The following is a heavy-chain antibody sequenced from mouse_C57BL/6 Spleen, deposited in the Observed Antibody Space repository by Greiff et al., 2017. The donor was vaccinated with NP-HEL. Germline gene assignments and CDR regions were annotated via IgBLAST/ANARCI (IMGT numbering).Heavy chain of an antibody. CDR2: IYPRDGST. D-gene: IGHD1-2*01. CDR1: GYTFTSYD. CDR3: ARSPGVTTAYYYAMDY. Sequence: QVQLQQSGPELVKPGASVKLSCKASGYTFTSYDINWVKQRPGQGLEWIGWIYPRDGSTKYNEKFKGKATLTVDTSSSTAYMELHSLTSEDSAVYFCARSPGVTTAYYYAMDYWGQGTSVTVSS. J-gene: IGHJ4*01. V-gene: IGHV1-85*01.